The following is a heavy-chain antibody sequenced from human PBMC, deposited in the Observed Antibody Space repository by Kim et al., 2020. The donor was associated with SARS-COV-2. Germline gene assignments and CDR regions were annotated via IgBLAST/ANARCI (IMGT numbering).Heavy chain of an antibody. CDR2: ISYDGSNK. CDR1: GFTFSSYG. J-gene: IGHJ4*02. D-gene: IGHD5-18*01. CDR3: AKDWVEMATAASGY. Sequence: GGSLRLSCAASGFTFSSYGMHWVRQAPGKGLEWVAVISYDGSNKYYADSVKGRFTISRDNSKNTLYLQMNSLRAEDTAVYYCAKDWVEMATAASGYWGQGTLVTVSS. V-gene: IGHV3-30*18.